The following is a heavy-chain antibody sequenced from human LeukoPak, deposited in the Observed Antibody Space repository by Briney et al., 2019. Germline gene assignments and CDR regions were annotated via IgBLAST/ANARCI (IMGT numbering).Heavy chain of an antibody. J-gene: IGHJ4*02. Sequence: ASVKVSCKASGYTFTSYDINWVRQATGQGLEWMGWMNPNSGNTGYAQKFQGRVTMTRNTSISTAYMELSSLRSEDTAVYYCARGPPLYGGSGSSAVDYWGQGTLVTVSS. D-gene: IGHD3-10*01. CDR2: MNPNSGNT. V-gene: IGHV1-8*01. CDR3: ARGPPLYGGSGSSAVDY. CDR1: GYTFTSYD.